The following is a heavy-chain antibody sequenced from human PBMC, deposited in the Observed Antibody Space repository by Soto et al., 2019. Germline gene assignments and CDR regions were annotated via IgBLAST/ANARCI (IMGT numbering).Heavy chain of an antibody. Sequence: QVQLQQWGAGLLKPSETLSLTCAVYGGSFSGYYWSWIRQPPGKGLEWIGEINHSGSTNYNPSLKSRVNIAVDTSKNQFSLKLSSVTAADTAVYYCARVAGPITMIVVVTPLFDYWGQGTLVTVSS. CDR3: ARVAGPITMIVVVTPLFDY. CDR1: GGSFSGYY. J-gene: IGHJ4*02. CDR2: INHSGST. V-gene: IGHV4-34*01. D-gene: IGHD3-22*01.